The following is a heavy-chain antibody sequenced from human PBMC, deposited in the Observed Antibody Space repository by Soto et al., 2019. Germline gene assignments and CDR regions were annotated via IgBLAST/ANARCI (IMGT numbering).Heavy chain of an antibody. CDR3: ARSTRGLYRLFDY. D-gene: IGHD3-10*01. CDR1: GFTFSSYS. CDR2: ISSSSSYI. Sequence: GGSLRLSCAASGFTFSSYSMNWVRKAPGKGLEWVSSISSSSSYIYYADSVKGRFTISRDNAKNSLYLQMNSLRAEDTAVYYCARSTRGLYRLFDYWGQGTLVTVSS. V-gene: IGHV3-21*01. J-gene: IGHJ4*02.